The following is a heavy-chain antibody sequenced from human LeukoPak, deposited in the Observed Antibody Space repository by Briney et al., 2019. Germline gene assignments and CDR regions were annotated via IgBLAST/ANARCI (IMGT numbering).Heavy chain of an antibody. D-gene: IGHD6-19*01. CDR1: GGTFSSYA. Sequence: SVKVSCKASGGTFSSYAISWVRQAPGQGLEWMGRIIPIFGTANYAQKFQGRATITTDESTSTAYMELSSLRSEDTAVYYCARGSIAVAGTPVYFDYWGQGTLVTVSS. J-gene: IGHJ4*02. V-gene: IGHV1-69*05. CDR2: IIPIFGTA. CDR3: ARGSIAVAGTPVYFDY.